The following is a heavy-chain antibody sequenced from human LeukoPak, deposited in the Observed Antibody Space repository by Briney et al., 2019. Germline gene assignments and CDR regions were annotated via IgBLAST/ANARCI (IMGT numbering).Heavy chain of an antibody. CDR1: GGSFSGYY. V-gene: IGHV4-34*01. Sequence: NPSETLSLTCAVYGGSFSGYYWSRIRQPPGKGLEWIGEINHSGSTNYNPSLKSRLTISVDTSKNQFSLKLTSVTAADTAVYYCARPLHCSGGSCHDYWGQGTLVTVSS. CDR3: ARPLHCSGGSCHDY. J-gene: IGHJ4*02. D-gene: IGHD2-15*01. CDR2: INHSGST.